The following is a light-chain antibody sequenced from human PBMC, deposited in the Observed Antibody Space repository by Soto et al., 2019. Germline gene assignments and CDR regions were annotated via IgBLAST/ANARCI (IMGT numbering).Light chain of an antibody. Sequence: EIVMTQSPATLSVSPGESATLXXRSSQNIRNNLAWYQQKPGQAPRLLXXDTSTRATTVPARFNGSGSGTEFSLAISNLQSEDFAVYYCQQRSNWPPEITFGQGTRLEIK. J-gene: IGKJ5*01. V-gene: IGKV3-15*01. CDR2: DTS. CDR1: QNIRNN. CDR3: QQRSNWPPEIT.